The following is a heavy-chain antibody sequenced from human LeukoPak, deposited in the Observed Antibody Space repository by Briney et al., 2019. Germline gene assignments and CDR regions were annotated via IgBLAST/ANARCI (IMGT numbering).Heavy chain of an antibody. D-gene: IGHD3-22*01. V-gene: IGHV3-30*03. Sequence: GRTLRLSCAASGFTISNFGMHWVRQAPGKGLEWVAVISNDKINTYYGDSVKGRFAISRDNAKNTLYLQMNSLKPQDTAVYYCARRDSSGYYQSYVDYWGQGTLVTVST. CDR3: ARRDSSGYYQSYVDY. CDR2: ISNDKINT. CDR1: GFTISNFG. J-gene: IGHJ4*02.